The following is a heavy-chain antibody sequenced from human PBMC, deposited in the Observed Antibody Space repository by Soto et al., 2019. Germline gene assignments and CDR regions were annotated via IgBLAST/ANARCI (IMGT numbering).Heavy chain of an antibody. J-gene: IGHJ4*02. D-gene: IGHD3-10*01. CDR2: NGASGAGT. CDR3: ALRKTGSFFDY. V-gene: IGHV3-23*01. Sequence: EVQLLESGGGLVQPGGSLRLSCAASGFTFSTYAMSWVRQAPGKGLEWVSGNGASGAGTYYAESVKGRFTISRDNSKNTLHLQMNSLRAEDTAVYYCALRKTGSFFDYWGQGTLVTVSS. CDR1: GFTFSTYA.